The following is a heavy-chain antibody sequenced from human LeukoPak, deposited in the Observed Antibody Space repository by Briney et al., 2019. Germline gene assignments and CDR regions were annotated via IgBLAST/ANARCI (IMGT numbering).Heavy chain of an antibody. J-gene: IGHJ3*02. CDR2: IKSDGSST. CDR1: GFTLSGYW. Sequence: GGSLRLSCAASGFTLSGYWMHWVRQAPGKGLVWVSRIKSDGSSTSYADSVKGRFTISRDNAKNTLYLQMNSLRAEDTAVYYCARDPYYYDSSGYLAAEGHAFDIWGQGTMVTVSS. V-gene: IGHV3-74*01. CDR3: ARDPYYYDSSGYLAAEGHAFDI. D-gene: IGHD3-22*01.